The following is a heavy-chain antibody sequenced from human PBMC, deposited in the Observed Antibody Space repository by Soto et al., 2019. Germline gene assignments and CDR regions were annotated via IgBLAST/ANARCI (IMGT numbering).Heavy chain of an antibody. CDR3: ARDHSVSTPLDGIYV. D-gene: IGHD2-15*01. V-gene: IGHV3-23*01. Sequence: GGSLRLSCVASGFTFENYAMSWVRQAPGKGLEWVSAISGSGGTTYYSDSVKGRFTISRDNSKNTVYLQMNDLRVEDAAEYYCARDHSVSTPLDGIYVWGHGTTVTVYS. CDR2: ISGSGGTT. J-gene: IGHJ6*02. CDR1: GFTFENYA.